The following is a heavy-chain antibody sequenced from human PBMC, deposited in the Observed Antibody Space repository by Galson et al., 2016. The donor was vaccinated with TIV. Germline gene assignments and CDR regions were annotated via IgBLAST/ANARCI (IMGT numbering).Heavy chain of an antibody. CDR3: AKEVVNSRRLDEIGAAATSFDF. J-gene: IGHJ4*02. Sequence: SLRLSCAASGFTFSDYWMTWVRLTPGKGLEWVALISYDGRKKYYADSLKGRVTISRDNSKKTLLLQMNSLSAEDTAVYYCAKEVVNSRRLDEIGAAATSFDFWGQGTLVTVSS. CDR2: ISYDGRKK. D-gene: IGHD6-13*01. CDR1: GFTFSDYW. V-gene: IGHV3-30*18.